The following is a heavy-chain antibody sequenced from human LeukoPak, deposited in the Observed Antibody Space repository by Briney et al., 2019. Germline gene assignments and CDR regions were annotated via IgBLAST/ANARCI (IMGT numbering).Heavy chain of an antibody. J-gene: IGHJ6*02. CDR1: GDSFSSNSAA. V-gene: IGHV6-1*01. D-gene: IGHD6-19*01. CDR2: TYYRSKWYN. CDR3: AREGRSSGSLYYYGMDV. Sequence: SQSLSLTCAISGDSFSSNSAAWNWIRQSPSRGLKWLGRTYYRSKWYNDYAVSVKSRITINPDTSKNQFSLQLNSVTPEDTAVYYCAREGRSSGSLYYYGMDVWGQGTTVTVSS.